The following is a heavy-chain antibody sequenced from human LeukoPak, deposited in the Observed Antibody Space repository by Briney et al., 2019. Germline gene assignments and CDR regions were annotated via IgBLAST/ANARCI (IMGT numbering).Heavy chain of an antibody. CDR2: ISHTGGSP. D-gene: IGHD1-26*01. CDR3: AREGSYSQKFDH. Sequence: PGGSLRLSCAASGITFSSYGMSWIRQAPGKGLEWVSSISHTGGSPYYADSVKGRFTISRDNAKNSLYLQMNSLRAEDTAVYFCAREGSYSQKFDHWGQGTQVTVSS. CDR1: GITFSSYG. V-gene: IGHV3-23*01. J-gene: IGHJ5*02.